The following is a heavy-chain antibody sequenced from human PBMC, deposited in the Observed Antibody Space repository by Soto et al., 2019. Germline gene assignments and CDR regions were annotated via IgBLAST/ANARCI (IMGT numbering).Heavy chain of an antibody. CDR3: ARRGYSSCWHYYYYKGMDV. V-gene: IGHV1-8*01. CDR1: GYTFTSYD. D-gene: IGHD6-13*01. CDR2: MNPNSGNT. Sequence: QVQLVQSGAEVKKPGASVKVSCKASGYTFTSYDINWVRQATGQGLEWMGWMNPNSGNTGYAQKFQGRVTMTRNTSISTAYMELGSLRSEDTAVYCCARRGYSSCWHYYYYKGMDVRGQGTTVTVSS. J-gene: IGHJ6*02.